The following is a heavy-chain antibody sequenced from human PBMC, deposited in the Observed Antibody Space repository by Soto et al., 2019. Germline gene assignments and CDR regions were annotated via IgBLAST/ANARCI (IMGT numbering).Heavy chain of an antibody. V-gene: IGHV3-9*01. CDR3: AKDSGRGAFDI. Sequence: DVQLVESGGGLVQPGRSLRLSCAASGFTFDDYAMHWVRQAPGKGLEWVSGISWNSGSIGYADSVKGRFTISRDNAKNSLYLQMNSLRAEDTALYYCAKDSGRGAFDIWGQGTMVTVSS. CDR2: ISWNSGSI. J-gene: IGHJ3*02. CDR1: GFTFDDYA.